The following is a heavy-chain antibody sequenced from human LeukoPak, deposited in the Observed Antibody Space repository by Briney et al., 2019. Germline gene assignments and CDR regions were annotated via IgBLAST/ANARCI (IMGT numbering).Heavy chain of an antibody. Sequence: GGSLRLSCAVSGFTFSSYAMNWVRQAPGKGLEWASAISASGGSTYYADSVKGRSTISRDNSKNTLYLQMNSLRADDTAVYYCANRRNSVYPITLWGQGTLVTVSS. J-gene: IGHJ4*02. CDR2: ISASGGST. V-gene: IGHV3-23*01. CDR1: GFTFSSYA. D-gene: IGHD1-14*01. CDR3: ANRRNSVYPITL.